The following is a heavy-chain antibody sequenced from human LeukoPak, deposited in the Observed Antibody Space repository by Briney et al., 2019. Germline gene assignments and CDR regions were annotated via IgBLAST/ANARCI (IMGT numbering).Heavy chain of an antibody. CDR2: IKQDGSVK. J-gene: IGHJ4*02. D-gene: IGHD5-18*01. CDR3: ASPGSVGDTGMPDY. CDR1: GFIFSGYW. V-gene: IGHV3-7*01. Sequence: GGSLRLSCPASGFIFSGYWMTWVRQAPGKGLEWVANIKQDGSVKYYVDSVKGRFTISRDNAKNSLYLQMNSLRAEDTAVYYCASPGSVGDTGMPDYWGQGTLVTVSS.